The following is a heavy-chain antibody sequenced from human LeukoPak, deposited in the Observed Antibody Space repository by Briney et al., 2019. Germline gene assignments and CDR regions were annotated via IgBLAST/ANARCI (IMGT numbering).Heavy chain of an antibody. D-gene: IGHD5-18*01. V-gene: IGHV3-48*02. CDR3: ARSEWDTVMTRIAY. Sequence: GGSLRLSCAASGFTFSTFSMSWVRQAPGKGLEWDSYISSSSSTIYYADSVEGRFTISRDNAKKSLYLQMNSLRDEDTAVYYCARSEWDTVMTRIAYWGQGTLVTVSS. CDR2: ISSSSSTI. CDR1: GFTFSTFS. J-gene: IGHJ4*02.